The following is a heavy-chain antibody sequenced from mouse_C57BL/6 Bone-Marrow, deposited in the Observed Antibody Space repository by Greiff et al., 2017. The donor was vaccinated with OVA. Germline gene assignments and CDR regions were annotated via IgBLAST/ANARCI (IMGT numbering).Heavy chain of an antibody. Sequence: QVQLQQPGAELVRPGSSVKLSCKASGYTFTSYWMHWVKQRPIQGLEWIGNIDPSDSETHYNQKFKDKATLTVDKSSSTAYMQLSSLTSEDSAVYYCATQILLGQEGYWGQGTTLTVSS. CDR1: GYTFTSYW. CDR3: ATQILLGQEGY. J-gene: IGHJ2*01. CDR2: IDPSDSET. D-gene: IGHD4-1*01. V-gene: IGHV1-52*01.